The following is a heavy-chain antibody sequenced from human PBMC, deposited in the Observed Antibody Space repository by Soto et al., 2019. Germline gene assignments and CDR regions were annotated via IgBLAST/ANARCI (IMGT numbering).Heavy chain of an antibody. Sequence: SVKVSCKASGGTFSSYAISWVRQAPGQGLEWMGGIIPIFGTANYAQKFQGRVTITADESTSTAYMELSSLRSEDTAAYYCARKAYSSIYYYGMDVWGQGTTVTVSS. V-gene: IGHV1-69*13. J-gene: IGHJ6*02. CDR2: IIPIFGTA. CDR1: GGTFSSYA. D-gene: IGHD6-13*01. CDR3: ARKAYSSIYYYGMDV.